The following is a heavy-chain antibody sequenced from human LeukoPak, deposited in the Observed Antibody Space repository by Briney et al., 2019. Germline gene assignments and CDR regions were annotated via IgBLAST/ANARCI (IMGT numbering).Heavy chain of an antibody. CDR3: ARGAGDLYYYYMDV. CDR1: GYTLTDYY. Sequence: ASVKVSCKASGYTLTDYYMHWVRQAPGQGLEWMGWINPNSGGTDYAQKFQGRVTMTRDTSISTAYMELSRLRSDDTGVYYCARGAGDLYYYYMDVWGKGTTVTVSS. V-gene: IGHV1-2*02. J-gene: IGHJ6*03. CDR2: INPNSGGT.